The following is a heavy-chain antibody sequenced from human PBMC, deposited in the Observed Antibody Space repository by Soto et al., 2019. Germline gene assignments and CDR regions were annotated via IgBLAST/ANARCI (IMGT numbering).Heavy chain of an antibody. Sequence: PSETLSLTCTASGGSISSYYWSWIRQPAGKGLEWIGRIYTSGSTNYNPSLKSRVTMSVDTSKNQFSLKLSSVTAADTAVYYCARVGVAGVAAASNWFDPWGQGTLVTVSS. CDR2: IYTSGST. CDR3: ARVGVAGVAAASNWFDP. CDR1: GGSISSYY. V-gene: IGHV4-4*07. D-gene: IGHD6-13*01. J-gene: IGHJ5*02.